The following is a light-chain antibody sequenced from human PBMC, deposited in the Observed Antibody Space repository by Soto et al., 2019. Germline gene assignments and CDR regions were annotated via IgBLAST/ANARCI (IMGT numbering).Light chain of an antibody. J-gene: IGKJ1*01. V-gene: IGKV1-5*01. Sequence: DIQLTQSPSTLSASVRDRVTITCRASQSIGTWLAWYQQKPGKAPKFLIYDASSLESGVPSRFSGSGSGTEFILTISSLQPDDFGTYYCQQYNSYPKTFGQGTKVDIK. CDR1: QSIGTW. CDR2: DAS. CDR3: QQYNSYPKT.